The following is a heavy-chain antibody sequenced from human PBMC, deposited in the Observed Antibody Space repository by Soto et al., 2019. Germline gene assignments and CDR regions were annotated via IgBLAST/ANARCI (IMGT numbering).Heavy chain of an antibody. CDR2: IYYSGST. Sequence: SETLSLTCTVSGGSISSSSYYWGWIRQPPGKGLEWIGSIYYSGSTYYNPSLKSRVTISVDTSKNQFSLKLSSVTAADTAVYYCARHSNIGAARAVYNWFDPWGQGTLVTVSS. V-gene: IGHV4-39*01. D-gene: IGHD6-6*01. CDR3: ARHSNIGAARAVYNWFDP. J-gene: IGHJ5*02. CDR1: GGSISSSSYY.